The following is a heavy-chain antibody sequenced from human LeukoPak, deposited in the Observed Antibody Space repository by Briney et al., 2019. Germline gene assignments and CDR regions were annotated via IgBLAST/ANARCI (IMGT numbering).Heavy chain of an antibody. CDR3: ARSLPLYYGSAFDI. CDR2: INHSGST. D-gene: IGHD4-17*01. V-gene: IGHV4-34*01. CDR1: GGSFSGYY. Sequence: SETLSLTCAVYGGSFSGYYWSWIRQPPVKGLEWIGEINHSGSTNYNPSLKSRVTISVDTSKNQFSLKLSSVTAADTAVYYCARSLPLYYGSAFDIWGQGTMVTVSS. J-gene: IGHJ3*02.